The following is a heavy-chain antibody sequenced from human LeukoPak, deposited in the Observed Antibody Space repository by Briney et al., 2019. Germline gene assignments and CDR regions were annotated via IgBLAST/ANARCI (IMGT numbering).Heavy chain of an antibody. V-gene: IGHV4-39*01. D-gene: IGHD4-17*01. Sequence: PSGTLSLTCTVSGGSISSSSYFWGWIRQPPGKGLEWIGSIFYSGSIYYNPSLNSRVTISIDTSKNQFSLRLSSVTAADTAVYYCARQMNTVTADYWGQGTLVTVSS. CDR1: GGSISSSSYF. CDR2: IFYSGSI. J-gene: IGHJ4*02. CDR3: ARQMNTVTADY.